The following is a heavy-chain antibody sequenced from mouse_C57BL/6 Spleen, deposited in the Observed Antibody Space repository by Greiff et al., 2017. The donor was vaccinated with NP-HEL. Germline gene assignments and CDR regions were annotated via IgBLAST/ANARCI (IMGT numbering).Heavy chain of an antibody. V-gene: IGHV1-69*01. CDR3: ARLYGSSLLGAMDY. CDR1: GYTFTSYW. D-gene: IGHD1-1*01. CDR2: IDPSDSYT. J-gene: IGHJ4*01. Sequence: QVQLQQPGAELVMPGASVKLSCKASGYTFTSYWMHWVKQRPGQGLEWIGEIDPSDSYTNYNQKFKGKSTLTVDKSSSTAYMQLSSLTSEDSAVYYCARLYGSSLLGAMDYWGQGTSVTVSS.